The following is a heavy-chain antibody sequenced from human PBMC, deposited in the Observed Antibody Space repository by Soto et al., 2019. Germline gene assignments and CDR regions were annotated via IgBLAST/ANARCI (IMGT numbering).Heavy chain of an antibody. J-gene: IGHJ6*03. CDR1: GGSISSYY. CDR2: IYYSGST. V-gene: IGHV4-59*01. CDR3: ARGDYYYYYSMDV. Sequence: QVQLQESGPGLVKPSETLSLTCTVSGGSISSYYWSWIRQPPGKGLEWIGYIYYSGSTNYNPSLKSRVTISVDTSKNQFSLKLSSVTAADTAVYYCARGDYYYYYSMDVWGKGTTVTVSS.